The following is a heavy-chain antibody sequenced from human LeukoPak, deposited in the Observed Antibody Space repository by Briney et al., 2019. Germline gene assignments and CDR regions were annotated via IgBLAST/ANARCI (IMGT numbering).Heavy chain of an antibody. CDR1: GFIVSSNY. Sequence: GGSLRLSCAASGFIVSSNYMSWVRQAPGKGLEWVSLIYSGGNTYYADSVKGRFTISRDNSKNTLYLQMNSLRADDTAVYYCARGSLARVTTAFDIWGQGTMVTVSS. D-gene: IGHD3-10*01. CDR3: ARGSLARVTTAFDI. V-gene: IGHV3-53*01. J-gene: IGHJ3*02. CDR2: IYSGGNT.